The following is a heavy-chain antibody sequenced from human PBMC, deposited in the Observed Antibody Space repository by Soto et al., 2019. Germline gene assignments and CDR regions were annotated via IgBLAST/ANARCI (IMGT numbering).Heavy chain of an antibody. CDR3: AKEEQLVTGHFDY. CDR1: GFTFSSYG. J-gene: IGHJ4*02. CDR2: ISYDGSNK. V-gene: IGHV3-30*18. Sequence: QVQLVESGGGVVQPGRSLRLSCAASGFTFSSYGMHWVRQAPGKGLEWVAVISYDGSNKYYADSVKGRFTISRDNSKNTLYLQMNSLRAEDTAVYYCAKEEQLVTGHFDYWGQVTLVTVSS. D-gene: IGHD6-6*01.